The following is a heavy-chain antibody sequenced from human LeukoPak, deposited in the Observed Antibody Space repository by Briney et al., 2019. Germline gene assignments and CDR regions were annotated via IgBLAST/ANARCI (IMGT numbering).Heavy chain of an antibody. Sequence: RGSLRLSCAASGFTFSGQGMHWVRQAPGKGLEWVTFIGDDGSKKYYADSVKGRFTISRDTSKNTLYLQMNSLRPEDTAVYYCAKDGRTGYPFDSWGQGTLVTVSS. J-gene: IGHJ4*02. V-gene: IGHV3-30*02. CDR1: GFTFSGQG. CDR2: IGDDGSKK. CDR3: AKDGRTGYPFDS. D-gene: IGHD1-1*01.